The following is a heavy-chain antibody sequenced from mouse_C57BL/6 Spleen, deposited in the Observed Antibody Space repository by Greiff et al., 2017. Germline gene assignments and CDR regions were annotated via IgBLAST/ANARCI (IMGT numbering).Heavy chain of an antibody. Sequence: VQLQQPGTELVKPGASVKLSCKASGYTFTSYWMHWVKQRPGQGLEWIGNINPSNGGTNYNEKFKSKATLTLYKSSSPPYMQLSSLTSEDTAVYYCARPLDGSSPVDYWGQGTTLTVSS. V-gene: IGHV1-53*01. CDR3: ARPLDGSSPVDY. J-gene: IGHJ2*01. D-gene: IGHD1-1*01. CDR1: GYTFTSYW. CDR2: INPSNGGT.